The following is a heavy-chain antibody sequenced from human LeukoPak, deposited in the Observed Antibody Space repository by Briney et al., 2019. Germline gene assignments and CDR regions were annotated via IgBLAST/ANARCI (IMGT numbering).Heavy chain of an antibody. Sequence: GGSLRLSCAASGFTFSSYSMNRVRQAPGKGLEWVSSISSSSSYIYYADSVKGRFTISRDNAKNSLYLQMNSLRAEDTAVYYCAREVVNKNTYYYGSGSYMDYWGQGTLVTVSS. D-gene: IGHD3-10*01. J-gene: IGHJ4*02. CDR1: GFTFSSYS. V-gene: IGHV3-21*01. CDR2: ISSSSSYI. CDR3: AREVVNKNTYYYGSGSYMDY.